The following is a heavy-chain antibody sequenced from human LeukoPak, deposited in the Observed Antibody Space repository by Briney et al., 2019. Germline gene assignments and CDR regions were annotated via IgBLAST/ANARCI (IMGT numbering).Heavy chain of an antibody. CDR3: ASSYCTNGVCAYYYYYMDV. CDR2: INPNSGGT. J-gene: IGHJ6*03. Sequence: GASVKVSCKASGYTFTGYYMHWVRQPPGQGLEWMGWINPNSGGTNYAQKFQGRVTMTRDTSISTAYMELSRLRSDDTAVYYCASSYCTNGVCAYYYYYMDVWGKGTTVTVSS. CDR1: GYTFTGYY. V-gene: IGHV1-2*02. D-gene: IGHD2-8*01.